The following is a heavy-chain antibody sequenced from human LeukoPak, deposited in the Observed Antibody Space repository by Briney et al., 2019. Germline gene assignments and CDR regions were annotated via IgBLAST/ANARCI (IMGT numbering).Heavy chain of an antibody. V-gene: IGHV1-2*02. D-gene: IGHD2-21*02. CDR2: INPNSGGT. CDR3: ARGGAGNCGGACYLNWFDP. CDR1: GYTFTAYY. J-gene: IGHJ5*02. Sequence: ASVKVSCKTSGYTFTAYYIHWVRQAPGQGLEWMGWINPNSGGTYYAQKFQGRVSMTRDTSIRSVYMELSGLKSDDTAVYYCARGGAGNCGGACYLNWFDPWGQGTLVTVSS.